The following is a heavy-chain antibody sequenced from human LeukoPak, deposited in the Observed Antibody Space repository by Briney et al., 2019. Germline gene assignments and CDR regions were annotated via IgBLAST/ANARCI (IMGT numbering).Heavy chain of an antibody. Sequence: ASVKVSCKASGGTFSSYAISWVRQAPGQGLEWMGRIIPIFGTANYAQKFQGRVTITTDESTSTAYMELSSLRSEDTAVYYCARDLQGEADYWGQGTLVTVSS. CDR3: ARDLQGEADY. CDR1: GGTFSSYA. V-gene: IGHV1-69*05. J-gene: IGHJ4*02. CDR2: IIPIFGTA.